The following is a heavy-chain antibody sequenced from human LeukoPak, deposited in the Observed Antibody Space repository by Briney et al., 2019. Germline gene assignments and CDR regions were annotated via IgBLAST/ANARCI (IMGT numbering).Heavy chain of an antibody. V-gene: IGHV3-23*01. CDR3: AKDLRNGENYGFLDY. Sequence: GGSLRLSCAASGFTFSSSNMNWVRQTPDKGLEWVASISSSGGRTYYADSAKGRFTVSRDNSKNTLYLQMDSLRVEDTAIYYCAKDLRNGENYGFLDYWGQGTLVSVSS. J-gene: IGHJ4*02. D-gene: IGHD4/OR15-4a*01. CDR2: ISSSGGRT. CDR1: GFTFSSSN.